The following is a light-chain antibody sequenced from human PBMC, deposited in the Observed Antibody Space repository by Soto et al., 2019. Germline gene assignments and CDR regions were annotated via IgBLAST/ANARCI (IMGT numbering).Light chain of an antibody. CDR2: GAS. CDR3: QHTFNSPPWT. CDR1: QNIDMY. V-gene: IGKV1-39*01. J-gene: IGKJ1*01. Sequence: SPMNQSPSSLSASVGDTDTITCRASQNIDMYLNWYQQKPGKAPRVLISGASNLQSGVPSRFSGSGSGTDFTLTISSLQSEDFASYFCQHTFNSPPWTLGQGTKVDIK.